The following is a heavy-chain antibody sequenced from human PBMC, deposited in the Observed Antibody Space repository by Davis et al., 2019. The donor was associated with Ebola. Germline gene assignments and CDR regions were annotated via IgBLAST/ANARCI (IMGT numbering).Heavy chain of an antibody. J-gene: IGHJ5*02. D-gene: IGHD4-23*01. V-gene: IGHV1-46*01. CDR1: GYTFTSYD. CDR3: AGDYGGQVNWFDP. CDR2: INPSGDST. Sequence: ASVKVSCKASGYTFTSYDINWVRQATGQGLEWMGIINPSGDSTSYAQTFQGRLNVTRDTSTSTVYMELTSLTSDDTAVYYCAGDYGGQVNWFDPWGQGTLVTVSS.